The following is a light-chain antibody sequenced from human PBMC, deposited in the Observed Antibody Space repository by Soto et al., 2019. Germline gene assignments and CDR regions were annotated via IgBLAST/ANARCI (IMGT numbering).Light chain of an antibody. CDR3: QQYGSPRT. J-gene: IGKJ1*01. CDR1: QTISGTL. Sequence: EIVWTQAPGTLSLSPGERATLSCRASQTISGTLLSWYQHKRGQAPRLLIYGASTRATGIPDRFSGSGSGTDFTIHISRLEPEDFAVYYCQQYGSPRTFGQGTKVDIK. V-gene: IGKV3-20*01. CDR2: GAS.